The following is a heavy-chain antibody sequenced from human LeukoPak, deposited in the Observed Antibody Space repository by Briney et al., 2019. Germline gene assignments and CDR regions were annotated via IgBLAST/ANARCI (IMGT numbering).Heavy chain of an antibody. V-gene: IGHV4-34*01. D-gene: IGHD5-18*01. J-gene: IGHJ6*02. CDR2: INHSGST. CDR1: GGSFGGYY. CDR3: ARGFTWIRVYYYGMDV. Sequence: PSETLSLTCAVYGGSFGGYYWSWIRQPPGKGLEWIGEINHSGSTNYNPSLKSRVTISVDTSKNQFSLKLSSVTAADTAVYYCARGFTWIRVYYYGMDVWGQGTTVTVSS.